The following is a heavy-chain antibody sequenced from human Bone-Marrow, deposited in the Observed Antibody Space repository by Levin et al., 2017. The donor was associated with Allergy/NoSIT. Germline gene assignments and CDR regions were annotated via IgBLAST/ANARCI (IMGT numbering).Heavy chain of an antibody. D-gene: IGHD1-26*01. J-gene: IGHJ3*02. CDR1: GGTFNTYF. V-gene: IGHV1-69*06. CDR2: ILPIFGTA. Sequence: SVKVSCKASGGTFNTYFMTWVRQAPGQGLEWMGGILPIFGTAKTAQKFQGRVTIPADKSTGTAYMELSSLTYDDTAVYYCASEKSGGSLFDMWGQGTLVTVSS. CDR3: ASEKSGGSLFDM.